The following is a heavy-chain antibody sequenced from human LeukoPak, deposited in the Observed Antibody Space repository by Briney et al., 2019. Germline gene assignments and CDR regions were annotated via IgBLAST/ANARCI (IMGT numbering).Heavy chain of an antibody. D-gene: IGHD2-15*01. V-gene: IGHV4-30-2*01. J-gene: IGHJ4*02. CDR2: IYHSGST. Sequence: PSETLSLTCAVSGGSISSGGYSWSWIRQPPGKGLEWIGYIYHSGSTYYNPSLKSRVTISVDRSKNQFSLKLSSVTAADTAVYYCARKPSGYCSGGSCYSDEFFDYWGQGTLVTVSS. CDR1: GGSISSGGYS. CDR3: ARKPSGYCSGGSCYSDEFFDY.